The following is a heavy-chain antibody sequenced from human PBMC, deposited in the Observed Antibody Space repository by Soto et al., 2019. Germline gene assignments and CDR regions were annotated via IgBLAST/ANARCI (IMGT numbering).Heavy chain of an antibody. Sequence: PGGSLRLSCAASGFNFSNFAMSWVRQSPGKGLEWVSTISGSGVSTNYADAEKGPFSISRDNAMDTLYLQMKSLRVEDTAIYYCAKEVSLGSTVDLGYWGQGTLVTVSS. CDR1: GFNFSNFA. CDR2: ISGSGVST. CDR3: AKEVSLGSTVDLGY. V-gene: IGHV3-23*01. J-gene: IGHJ4*02. D-gene: IGHD7-27*01.